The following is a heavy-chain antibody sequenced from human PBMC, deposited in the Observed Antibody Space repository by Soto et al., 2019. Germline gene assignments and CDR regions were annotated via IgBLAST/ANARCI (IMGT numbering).Heavy chain of an antibody. CDR3: ARVIVGAAFGAFDI. CDR2: ISAYNGNI. CDR1: GYTFTSYG. V-gene: IGHV1-18*01. D-gene: IGHD1-26*01. Sequence: QVQLVQSGAEVKKPGASVKVSCTASGYTFTSYGISWVRQAPGQGREWMGWISAYNGNINYAQKLQGRVTMTTDTSTRTAYMELGTVCSDETAVYYCARVIVGAAFGAFDIWGQGRMVTVSS. J-gene: IGHJ3*02.